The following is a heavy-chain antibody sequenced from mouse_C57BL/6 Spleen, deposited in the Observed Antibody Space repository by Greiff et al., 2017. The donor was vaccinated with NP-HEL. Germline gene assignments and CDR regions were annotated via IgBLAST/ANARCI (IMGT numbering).Heavy chain of an antibody. CDR2: IHPNSGST. J-gene: IGHJ1*03. CDR3: ASRSSSWYFDV. CDR1: GYTFTSYW. Sequence: VQLQQPGAELVKPGASVKLSCKASGYTFTSYWMHWVKQRPGQGLEWIGMIHPNSGSTNYNEKFKSKATLTVDKSSSTAYMQLSSLTSEDSAVYYCASRSSSWYFDVWGTGTTVTVSS. D-gene: IGHD1-1*01. V-gene: IGHV1-64*01.